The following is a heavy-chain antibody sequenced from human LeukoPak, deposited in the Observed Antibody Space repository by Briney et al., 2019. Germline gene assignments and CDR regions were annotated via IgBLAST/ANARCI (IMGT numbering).Heavy chain of an antibody. Sequence: SETLSVTCTVYGGSFSGNYWSWIREPPGKGLGWIGEINRGGSTNYNPSLKSRLTISLDTSKNQSSLDLSSVTAADTAVYYCARGYASGSYYHYWGQGTLVTVSS. V-gene: IGHV4-34*01. D-gene: IGHD3-10*01. J-gene: IGHJ4*02. CDR1: GGSFSGNY. CDR3: ARGYASGSYYHY. CDR2: INRGGST.